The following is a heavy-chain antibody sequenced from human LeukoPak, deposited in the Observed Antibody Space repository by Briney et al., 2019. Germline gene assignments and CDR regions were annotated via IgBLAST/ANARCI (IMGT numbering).Heavy chain of an antibody. CDR3: ARDLAR. CDR1: GFIISNYG. CDR2: LRYDGSNK. J-gene: IGHJ4*02. Sequence: GGSLRLSCAAPGFIISNYGIHWVRQAPGKGLEWVAFLRYDGSNKYYADSVKGRFIISRDNSKNTLFLQMNSLRAEDTAVYYCARDLARWGQGTLVTVSS. D-gene: IGHD3-3*02. V-gene: IGHV3-30*02.